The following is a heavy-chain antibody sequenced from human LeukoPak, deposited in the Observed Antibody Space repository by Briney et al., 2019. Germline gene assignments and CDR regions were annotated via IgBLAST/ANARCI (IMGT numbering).Heavy chain of an antibody. CDR2: ISSSGNRI. V-gene: IGHV3-48*03. J-gene: IGHJ4*02. CDR1: GFTFSSYE. Sequence: GGSLRLSCVASGFTFSSYEMNWVRQAPGKGLEWVSYISSSGNRIYYADSVKGRFTISRDNAKNSLYLQMNSLRAEDTAVYYCARSTLVRHGEIDYWGQGTLVTVSS. D-gene: IGHD4-17*01. CDR3: ARSTLVRHGEIDY.